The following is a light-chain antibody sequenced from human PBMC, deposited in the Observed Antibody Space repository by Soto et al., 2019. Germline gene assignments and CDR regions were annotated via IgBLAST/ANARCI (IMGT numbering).Light chain of an antibody. Sequence: QSALTQPASVSGSPGQSMTISCTGTSSDVGGYNYVSWYQQHPGKAPKLMIYEVSNRPSGVSNRFSGSKSGNTASLTISGLPAEDEADYYCSSYASRSTLVFGRANKLTVL. V-gene: IGLV2-14*01. CDR1: SSDVGGYNY. CDR2: EVS. J-gene: IGLJ3*02. CDR3: SSYASRSTLV.